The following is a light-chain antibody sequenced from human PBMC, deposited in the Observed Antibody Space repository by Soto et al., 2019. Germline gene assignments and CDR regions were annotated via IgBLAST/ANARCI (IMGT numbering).Light chain of an antibody. J-gene: IGKJ1*01. Sequence: VLTHPRRTLSLSPVERATLSCRAIQSVASSYLAWYQQKPGQAPRLLIYGASSRATCIPDRFSGSGSGTDFTLTISRLEPEDFAVYYCHQYGSSSWTFGQGTKVDI. V-gene: IGKV3-20*01. CDR3: HQYGSSSWT. CDR1: QSVASSY. CDR2: GAS.